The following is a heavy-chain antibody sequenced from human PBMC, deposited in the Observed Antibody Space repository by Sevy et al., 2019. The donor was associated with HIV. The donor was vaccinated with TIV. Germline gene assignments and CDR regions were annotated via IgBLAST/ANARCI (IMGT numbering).Heavy chain of an antibody. D-gene: IGHD3-10*01. Sequence: GGSLRLSCAASGFTFSSYGMHWVRQAPGKGLEWVAVISYDGSNKYYADSVKGRFTISIDNSKNTLYLQMNSLRAEDMAVYYCAKDQGVLLWFGEKGNWFDPWGQGTLVTVSS. V-gene: IGHV3-30*18. J-gene: IGHJ5*02. CDR3: AKDQGVLLWFGEKGNWFDP. CDR2: ISYDGSNK. CDR1: GFTFSSYG.